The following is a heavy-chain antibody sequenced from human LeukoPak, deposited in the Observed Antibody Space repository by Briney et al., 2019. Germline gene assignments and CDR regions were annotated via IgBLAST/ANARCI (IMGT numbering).Heavy chain of an antibody. CDR2: ISAYNGNT. J-gene: IGHJ5*02. V-gene: IGHV1-18*01. CDR3: ARDYRDLELWWFDP. CDR1: GYTFTSYG. D-gene: IGHD1-7*01. Sequence: ASVKVSCKASGYTFTSYGISWVRQAPGQGLEWMGWISAYNGNTNYAQKLQGRVTMTTDTSTSTAYMELRSLRSDDTAVYYCARDYRDLELWWFDPWGQGTLVTVSS.